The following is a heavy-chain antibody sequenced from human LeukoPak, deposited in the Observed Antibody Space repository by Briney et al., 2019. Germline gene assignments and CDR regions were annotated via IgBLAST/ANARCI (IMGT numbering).Heavy chain of an antibody. J-gene: IGHJ4*02. CDR1: GGSFSGYY. CDR2: INHSGST. V-gene: IGHV4-34*01. D-gene: IGHD6-19*01. Sequence: SETLSLTCAVYGGSFSGYYWSWIRQPPGKGLEWIGEINHSGSTNYNPSLKSRVTISVDTSKNQFSLKLSSVTAADTAVYYCARHKEMLSSGWLVGSDYWGQGTLVTVSS. CDR3: ARHKEMLSSGWLVGSDY.